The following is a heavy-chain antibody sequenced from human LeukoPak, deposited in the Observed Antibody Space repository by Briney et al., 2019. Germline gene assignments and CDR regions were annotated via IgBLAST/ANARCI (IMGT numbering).Heavy chain of an antibody. CDR2: INPKTGGT. CDR1: GYTFTGHY. Sequence: ASVKVSCKASGYTFTGHYMHLVRQAPGQGLEFMGWINPKTGGTHYAQNFQGRVTMTRDTSISTAYMELSRLTSDDTAVYYCTRGGRYFMDWFDRWGQGTLVTVSS. J-gene: IGHJ5*02. D-gene: IGHD2-21*01. CDR3: TRGGRYFMDWFDR. V-gene: IGHV1-2*02.